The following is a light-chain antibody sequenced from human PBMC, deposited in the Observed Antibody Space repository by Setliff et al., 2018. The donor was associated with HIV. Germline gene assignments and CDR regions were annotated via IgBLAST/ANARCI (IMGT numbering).Light chain of an antibody. CDR3: ASWDDSVNAWL. Sequence: QSVLTQPPSASGTPGQRVSISCSGSNSNIGRNPVNWYQQFPGTAPKLLVYVSNRRPSGVPDRFSGSKSGTSASLAISGLQSADEADYYCASWDDSVNAWLFGRGTKVTVL. J-gene: IGLJ3*02. CDR2: VSN. CDR1: NSNIGRNP. V-gene: IGLV1-44*01.